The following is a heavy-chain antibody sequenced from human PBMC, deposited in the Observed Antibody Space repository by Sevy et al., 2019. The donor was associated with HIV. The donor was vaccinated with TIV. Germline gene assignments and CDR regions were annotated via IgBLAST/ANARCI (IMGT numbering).Heavy chain of an antibody. CDR3: AKNRPPGGSYFSRHAMDV. V-gene: IGHV3-30*18. CDR1: GFTFSTYD. J-gene: IGHJ6*02. Sequence: GCSLRLSCAASGFTFSTYDIHWVRQAPGKGLEWVAIISYDGNYREYADSVRGRFSMSRDNSKNTVYLQMNGLSIEDTAVYYCAKNRPPGGSYFSRHAMDVWGRGTTVTVSS. D-gene: IGHD3-16*01. CDR2: ISYDGNYR.